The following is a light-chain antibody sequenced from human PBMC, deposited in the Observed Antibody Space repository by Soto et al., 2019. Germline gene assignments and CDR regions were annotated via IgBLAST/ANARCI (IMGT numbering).Light chain of an antibody. CDR2: DLS. Sequence: QSALTQPRSVSGSPGQSVTISCTGTSTNVGSYNFVSWYQQHPGKAPKFMIYDLSRRPSGVPDRFSGSRSGNTASLTISGLQAEDEADYYCCSYAGSYTLIFGGGTKLTVL. CDR3: CSYAGSYTLI. J-gene: IGLJ2*01. CDR1: STNVGSYNF. V-gene: IGLV2-11*01.